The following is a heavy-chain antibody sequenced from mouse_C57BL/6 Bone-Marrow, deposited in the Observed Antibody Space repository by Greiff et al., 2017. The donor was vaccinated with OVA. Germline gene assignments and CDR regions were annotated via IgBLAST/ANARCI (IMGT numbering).Heavy chain of an antibody. CDR3: ARGDGYLLFAY. CDR1: GYTFTNYW. V-gene: IGHV1-63*01. CDR2: IYPGGGYT. D-gene: IGHD2-3*01. Sequence: QVQLKESGAELVRPGTSVKMSCKASGYTFTNYWIGWAKQRPGHGLEWIGDIYPGGGYTNYNEKFKGKATLTADKSSSTAYMQFSSLTSEDSALYYCARGDGYLLFAYWGQGTLVTVSA. J-gene: IGHJ3*01.